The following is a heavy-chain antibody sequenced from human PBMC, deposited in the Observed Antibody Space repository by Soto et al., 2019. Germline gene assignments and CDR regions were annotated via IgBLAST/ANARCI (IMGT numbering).Heavy chain of an antibody. CDR1: GYTFTSYG. Sequence: QVQLVQSGAEVKKPGASVKVSCKASGYTFTSYGISWVRQAPGQGLEWMGWISAYNGNTNYAQKLQGRVTMTTDTSTSTAYMELRSLRSDDTAVYYCALGDSSGWYSARHYYYGMDVWGQGTTVTVSS. D-gene: IGHD6-19*01. CDR2: ISAYNGNT. J-gene: IGHJ6*02. V-gene: IGHV1-18*04. CDR3: ALGDSSGWYSARHYYYGMDV.